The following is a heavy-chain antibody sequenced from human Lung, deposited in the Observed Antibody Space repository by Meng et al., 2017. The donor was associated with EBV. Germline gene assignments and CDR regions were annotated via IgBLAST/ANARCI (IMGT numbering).Heavy chain of an antibody. J-gene: IGHJ4*02. Sequence: VQTYQQDQCLVTTSQTTYLTCAMSGASVSSNSAAWNWIRQSQSRGLEWLGRTYYRSKWYNDYAVSVKSRITINPDTSKNQFSLQLNSVTPEDTAVYYCASSRPLAGNWNYHYWGQGTLVTVSS. CDR3: ASSRPLAGNWNYHY. CDR1: GASVSSNSAA. D-gene: IGHD1-7*01. CDR2: TYYRSKWYN. V-gene: IGHV6-1*02.